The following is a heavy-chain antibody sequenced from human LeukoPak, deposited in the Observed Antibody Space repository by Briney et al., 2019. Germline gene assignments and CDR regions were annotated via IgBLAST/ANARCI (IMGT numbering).Heavy chain of an antibody. J-gene: IGHJ6*03. V-gene: IGHV3-23*01. CDR3: AKDAGYSTNWYMGKDYYYYMDV. CDR2: ISGSGGST. Sequence: PGGSLRLSCAASGFTFSSNWMHWVRQAPGKGLDWVSGISGSGGSTYYADSVKGRFTISRDNSKNTLSLQMNSLRAEDTAVYYCAKDAGYSTNWYMGKDYYYYMDVWGKGTTVTVSS. D-gene: IGHD6-13*01. CDR1: GFTFSSNW.